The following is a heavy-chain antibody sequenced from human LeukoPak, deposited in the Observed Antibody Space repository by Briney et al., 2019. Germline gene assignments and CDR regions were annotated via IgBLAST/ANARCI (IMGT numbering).Heavy chain of an antibody. V-gene: IGHV4-31*03. CDR3: ARTPSSGVKYFQH. CDR2: IYYSGST. Sequence: SETLSLTCTVSGGSISSGGYYWSWIRQHPGKGLEWIGYIYYSGSTYYNPSLKSRVTISVDTSKNQFSLKLSSVTAADTAVYYCARTPSSGVKYFQHWGQGTLVTVSS. CDR1: GGSISSGGYY. D-gene: IGHD3-22*01. J-gene: IGHJ1*01.